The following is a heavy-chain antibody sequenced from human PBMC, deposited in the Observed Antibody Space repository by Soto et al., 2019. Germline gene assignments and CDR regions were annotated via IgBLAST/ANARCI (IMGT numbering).Heavy chain of an antibody. V-gene: IGHV1-69*13. J-gene: IGHJ5*02. CDR1: GGTFSSYA. CDR3: AREWLAYYQKNNDVNGAFDP. CDR2: IIPIFGTA. D-gene: IGHD3-22*01. Sequence: SVKVSCKASGGTFSSYAISWVRQAPGQGLEWMGEIIPIFGTANYAQKFQGRVTITADESTSTAYMELSSLRSEDTAVYYCAREWLAYYQKNNDVNGAFDPWGQGTLVTVSS.